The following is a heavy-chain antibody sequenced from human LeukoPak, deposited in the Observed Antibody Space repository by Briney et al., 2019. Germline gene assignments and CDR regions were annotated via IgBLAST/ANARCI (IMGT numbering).Heavy chain of an antibody. Sequence: PSETLSLTCTVSGGSISSGSYYWGWIRQPPGKGLEWIGSIYYSGSTYYNPSLKSRVTISVDTSKNQFSLKLSSVTAADTAVYYCARPSIAVAGSFDYWGQGTLVTVSS. V-gene: IGHV4-39*01. CDR2: IYYSGST. J-gene: IGHJ4*02. D-gene: IGHD6-19*01. CDR3: ARPSIAVAGSFDY. CDR1: GGSISSGSYY.